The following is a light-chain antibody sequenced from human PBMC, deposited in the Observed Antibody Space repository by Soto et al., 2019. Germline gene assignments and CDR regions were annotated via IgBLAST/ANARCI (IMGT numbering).Light chain of an antibody. CDR1: QGISNW. J-gene: IGKJ5*01. CDR3: QQANSFPPIT. V-gene: IGKV1-12*01. CDR2: AAS. Sequence: DIQKSQYPSSVYASVGDRVTITCRESQGISNWLAWYQQKPGKAPKLLIYAASSLQSGVPSRFSGSGSGTDFTLTISSLQPEDFATYYCQQANSFPPITFGQATPLAL.